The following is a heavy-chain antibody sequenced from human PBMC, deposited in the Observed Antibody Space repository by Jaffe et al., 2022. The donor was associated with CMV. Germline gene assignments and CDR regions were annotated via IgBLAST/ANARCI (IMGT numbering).Heavy chain of an antibody. Sequence: EVQLVESGGGLVQPGGSLRLSCAASGFTFSSYSMNWVRQAPGKGLEWVSYISSSSSTIYYADSVKGRFTISRDNAKNSLYLQMNSLRDEDTAVYYCARDRSSGSHPTGMDVWGQGTTVTVSS. CDR2: ISSSSSTI. J-gene: IGHJ6*02. D-gene: IGHD6-19*01. CDR1: GFTFSSYS. CDR3: ARDRSSGSHPTGMDV. V-gene: IGHV3-48*02.